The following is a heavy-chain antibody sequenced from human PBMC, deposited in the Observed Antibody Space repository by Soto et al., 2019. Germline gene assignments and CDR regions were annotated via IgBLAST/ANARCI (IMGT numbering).Heavy chain of an antibody. Sequence: QVQLVESGGGVVQPGRSLRLSCAASGFTLRSHVMHWVRQAPGKGLEWVALIWYDGSETYYVDSVKGRFTISRDNSKNTLSLQMNSLRPEDTAVYYCVREDNACDVWGQGTMVTVSS. CDR3: VREDNACDV. V-gene: IGHV3-33*08. CDR1: GFTLRSHV. J-gene: IGHJ3*01. CDR2: IWYDGSET.